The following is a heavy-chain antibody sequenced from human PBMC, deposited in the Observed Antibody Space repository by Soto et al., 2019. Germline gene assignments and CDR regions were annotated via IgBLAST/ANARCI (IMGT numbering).Heavy chain of an antibody. D-gene: IGHD3-3*01. CDR1: GFTFSTYA. V-gene: IGHV3-23*01. J-gene: IGHJ4*02. CDR3: AKVYYNFWSGYDY. Sequence: EVQLLESGGGLVQPGGSLRLYCAASGFTFSTYAMSWVRQAPGKGLEWVSAISGSGGSTYYADTVKGRFTISRDNSKNTLYLQVNSLRAEDTGVYYCAKVYYNFWSGYDYWGQGALVTVSS. CDR2: ISGSGGST.